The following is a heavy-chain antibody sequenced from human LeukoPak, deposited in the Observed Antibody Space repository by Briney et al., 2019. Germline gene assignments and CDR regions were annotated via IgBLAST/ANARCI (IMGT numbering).Heavy chain of an antibody. CDR3: ARDGIPWTGGRGWFDP. Sequence: GASVKVSCKASGYTFTSYGISWVRQAPGQGLEWMGWISAYKGNTNYAQKLQGRVTMTTDTSTSTAYMGLRSLRSDDTAVYYCARDGIPWTGGRGWFDPWGQGTLVTVSS. J-gene: IGHJ5*02. D-gene: IGHD1-14*01. V-gene: IGHV1-18*01. CDR1: GYTFTSYG. CDR2: ISAYKGNT.